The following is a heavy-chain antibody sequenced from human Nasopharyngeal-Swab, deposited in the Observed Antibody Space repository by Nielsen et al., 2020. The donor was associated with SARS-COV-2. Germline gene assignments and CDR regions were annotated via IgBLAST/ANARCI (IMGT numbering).Heavy chain of an antibody. D-gene: IGHD6-13*01. J-gene: IGHJ3*02. CDR3: AREARWEEQQLVTVIAAFDI. V-gene: IGHV1-69*13. Sequence: SVNVSCKASGGTFSSYAISWVRQAPGQGLEWMGGIIPIFGTANYAQKFQGRVTITADESTSTAYMELSSLRSEDTAVYYCAREARWEEQQLVTVIAAFDIWGQGTMVTVSS. CDR1: GGTFSSYA. CDR2: IIPIFGTA.